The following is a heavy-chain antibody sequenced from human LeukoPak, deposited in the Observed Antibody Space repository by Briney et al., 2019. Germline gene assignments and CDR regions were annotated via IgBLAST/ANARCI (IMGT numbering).Heavy chain of an antibody. Sequence: ASVKVSCKASGYTFTSYDINWVRQATGQGLEWMGWMNPNSGNTGYAQKFQGRVTMTRNTSISTAYMELSSLRSEDTAVYYCARSVGYDYVWGSYRSYYFDYWGQGTLVTVSS. D-gene: IGHD3-16*02. CDR2: MNPNSGNT. J-gene: IGHJ4*02. CDR3: ARSVGYDYVWGSYRSYYFDY. CDR1: GYTFTSYD. V-gene: IGHV1-8*01.